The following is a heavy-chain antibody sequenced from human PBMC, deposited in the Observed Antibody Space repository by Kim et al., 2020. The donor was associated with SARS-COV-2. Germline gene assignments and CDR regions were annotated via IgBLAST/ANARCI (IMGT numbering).Heavy chain of an antibody. CDR1: GGTFSSYA. D-gene: IGHD5-12*01. CDR2: IIPIFGTA. CDR3: ARDFWEERLQLNYYYYGMDV. J-gene: IGHJ6*02. Sequence: SVKVSCKASGGTFSSYAISWVRQAPGQGLEWMGGIIPIFGTANYAQKFQGRVTITADESTSTAYMELSSLRSEDTAVYYCARDFWEERLQLNYYYYGMDVWGQGTTVTVSS. V-gene: IGHV1-69*13.